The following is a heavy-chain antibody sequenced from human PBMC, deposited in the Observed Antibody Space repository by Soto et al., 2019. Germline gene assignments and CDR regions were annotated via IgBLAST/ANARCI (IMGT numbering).Heavy chain of an antibody. CDR2: IYHSGST. J-gene: IGHJ3*02. Sequence: PSETLSLTCSVSDDSINSDKYYWGWIRQPPGKGLEWIGYIYHSGSTYYNPSLKSRVTISVDRSKNQFSLKLSSVTAADTAVYYCARRGITIFGVVIYAFDIWGQGTMVTVSS. D-gene: IGHD3-3*01. V-gene: IGHV4-30-2*01. CDR3: ARRGITIFGVVIYAFDI. CDR1: DDSINSDKYY.